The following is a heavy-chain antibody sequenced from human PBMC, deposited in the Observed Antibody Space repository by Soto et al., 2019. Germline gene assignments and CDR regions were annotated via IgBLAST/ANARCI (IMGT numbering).Heavy chain of an antibody. V-gene: IGHV6-1*01. CDR3: AREFPYYGSSDSYRDY. CDR2: TYYRSRWYN. D-gene: IGHD3-16*01. J-gene: IGHJ4*02. Sequence: SQTLSLTCALSGDSVSGNSAAWHWIRQSPSRGLEWLGRTYYRSRWYNDYAVSAKSRITDTADTSKNQFSLHLNSVTPEDTAVYYCAREFPYYGSSDSYRDYWGQGALVAVAS. CDR1: GDSVSGNSAA.